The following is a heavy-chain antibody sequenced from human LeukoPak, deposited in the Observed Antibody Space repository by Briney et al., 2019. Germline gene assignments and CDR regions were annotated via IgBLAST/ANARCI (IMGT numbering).Heavy chain of an antibody. D-gene: IGHD2-21*01. CDR1: RYTFTNYV. CDR3: ARDDCGDTCYPGGY. Sequence: ASVKVSCKASRYTFTNYVVHWVRQAPGQRPECMGWINAGNGDTKYSQNFQGRVTITRDTSARTAYMELSRLTSEAPALYYCARDDCGDTCYPGGYWGQGTLVTVSS. J-gene: IGHJ4*02. CDR2: INAGNGDT. V-gene: IGHV1-3*01.